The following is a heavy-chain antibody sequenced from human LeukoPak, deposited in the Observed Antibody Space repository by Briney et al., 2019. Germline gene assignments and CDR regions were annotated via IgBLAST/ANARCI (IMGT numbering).Heavy chain of an antibody. Sequence: SQTLSLTCTVSGGSISSYYWSYIRQPPGKGPEWIGYIHYSGSTNYNPSLKSRVTISVDTSKNQFSLKLSSVTAADTAVYYCARPYSSGYRGAFDIWGQGTMVTVSS. J-gene: IGHJ3*02. V-gene: IGHV4-59*01. CDR3: ARPYSSGYRGAFDI. CDR1: GGSISSYY. D-gene: IGHD6-19*01. CDR2: IHYSGST.